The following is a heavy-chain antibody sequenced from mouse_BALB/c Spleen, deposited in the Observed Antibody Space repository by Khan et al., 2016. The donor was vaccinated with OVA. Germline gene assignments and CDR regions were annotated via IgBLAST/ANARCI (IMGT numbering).Heavy chain of an antibody. D-gene: IGHD2-10*01. Sequence: TQLVHLEPKLKKPGETAKTSCKPSGYTFTNYGRNGGKNSPGKPLNWMGWKNTYTGEPTLANDFKGRFAFSLETSATTAYLQINNLKNEDTATYFCARPPYFSYTLDYWGQGTSVTVSS. J-gene: IGHJ4*01. V-gene: IGHV9-3-1*01. CDR2: KNTYTGEP. CDR3: ARPPYFSYTLDY. CDR1: GYTFTNYG.